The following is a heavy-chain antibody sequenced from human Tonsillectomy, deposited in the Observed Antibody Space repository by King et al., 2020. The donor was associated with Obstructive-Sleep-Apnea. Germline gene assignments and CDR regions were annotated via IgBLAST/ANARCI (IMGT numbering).Heavy chain of an antibody. D-gene: IGHD3-9*01. CDR2: INHSGST. J-gene: IGHJ3*02. Sequence: VQLQQWGAGLLKPSETLSLTCAVYGGSFSGYYWSWIRQPPGKGLEWIGEINHSGSTNYNQSLKSRVTISVDTSKNQFSLKLSSVTAADTAVYYCARGPAFLTGLSSCAFDIWGQGTMVTVSS. CDR1: GGSFSGYY. CDR3: ARGPAFLTGLSSCAFDI. V-gene: IGHV4-34*01.